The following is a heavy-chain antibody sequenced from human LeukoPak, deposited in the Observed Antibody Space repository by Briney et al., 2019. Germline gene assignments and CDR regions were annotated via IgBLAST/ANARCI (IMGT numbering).Heavy chain of an antibody. Sequence: GGSLRLSCAASGFTFSSYAMNWVRQAPGKGLGWVSAISGSSGSTYYADSVKGRFTISRDNSKNTLYLQMNSLRAEDTAVYYCAKGPYSSSSRNWFDPWGQGTLVTVSS. CDR2: ISGSSGST. CDR1: GFTFSSYA. J-gene: IGHJ5*02. D-gene: IGHD6-6*01. CDR3: AKGPYSSSSRNWFDP. V-gene: IGHV3-23*01.